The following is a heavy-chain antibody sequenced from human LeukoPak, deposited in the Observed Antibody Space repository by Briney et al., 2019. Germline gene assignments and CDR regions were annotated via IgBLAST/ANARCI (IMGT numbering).Heavy chain of an antibody. CDR1: GYSFTSYW. CDR3: ARKWIQLWTPYNWFDP. J-gene: IGHJ5*02. CDR2: IYPGDSDT. D-gene: IGHD5-18*01. Sequence: GESLKISCKGSGYSFTSYWIGWVRQMPGKGLEWMGIIYPGDSDTRYSPSFQGQVTISADKSISTAYLQWSSLKASDTAMYYCARKWIQLWTPYNWFDPWGQGTLVTVSS. V-gene: IGHV5-51*01.